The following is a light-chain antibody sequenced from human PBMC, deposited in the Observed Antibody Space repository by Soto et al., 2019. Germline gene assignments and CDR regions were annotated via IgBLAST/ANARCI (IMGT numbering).Light chain of an antibody. J-gene: IGKJ5*01. CDR1: QSVSTY. CDR2: DAS. V-gene: IGKV3-11*01. Sequence: DIVLSQSAATVSLSPGERATLSCRASQSVSTYLAWYQQKPGQAPRLFIYDASNRATGIPARFSGSGSGTDFTLTISSLEPEDFVVYYCQQRTKRPITFGQRRRLEIK. CDR3: QQRTKRPIT.